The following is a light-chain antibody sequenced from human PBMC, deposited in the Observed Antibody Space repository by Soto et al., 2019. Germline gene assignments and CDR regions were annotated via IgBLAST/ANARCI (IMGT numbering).Light chain of an antibody. Sequence: DIQMTQSPSTLSASVGDRVTITCRAGQSISNGLAWYQQKSGKAPKLLIYDASTLESGVPSRFSGSGSGTEFTLTISSLQSEDSAVYYCQQYNDWPLTFGGGTKVDIK. CDR3: QQYNDWPLT. V-gene: IGKV1-5*01. CDR2: DAS. J-gene: IGKJ4*01. CDR1: QSISNG.